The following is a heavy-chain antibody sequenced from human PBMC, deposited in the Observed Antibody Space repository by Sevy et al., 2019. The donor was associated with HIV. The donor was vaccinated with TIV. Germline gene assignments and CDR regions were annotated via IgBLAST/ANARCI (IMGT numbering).Heavy chain of an antibody. CDR2: IYPGDSDT. D-gene: IGHD3-22*01. CDR1: GYSFTSYW. CDR3: ARLYYYDSSGCYEQHDDAFDI. J-gene: IGHJ3*02. Sequence: GGSLRLSCKGSGYSFTSYWIGWVRQMPGKGLEWMGIIYPGDSDTRYSPSFQGQVTISADKSISTAYLQWSSLKASDTAMYYCARLYYYDSSGCYEQHDDAFDIWGQGTMVTVSS. V-gene: IGHV5-51*01.